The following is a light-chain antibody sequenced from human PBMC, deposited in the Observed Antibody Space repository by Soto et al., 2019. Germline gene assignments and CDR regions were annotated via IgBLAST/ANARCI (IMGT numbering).Light chain of an antibody. CDR1: QDITTY. CDR2: GAS. J-gene: IGKJ2*01. CDR3: QQYDTIQYT. V-gene: IGKV1-33*01. Sequence: DIQMTQSPSSLSASVGDRVTITCQASQDITTYLNWFQQKPGKAPKLLIYGASNLETGVPSRVSGRGSGTDFTFAISSLQPEDIATYYCQQYDTIQYTFGQGTKLEIK.